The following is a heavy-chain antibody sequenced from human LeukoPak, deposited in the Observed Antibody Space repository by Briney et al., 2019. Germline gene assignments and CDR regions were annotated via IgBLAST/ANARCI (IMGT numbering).Heavy chain of an antibody. J-gene: IGHJ1*01. V-gene: IGHV3-23*01. CDR3: AKDTIVYDFWSGYLLQH. Sequence: PGGSLRLSCAASGFTFSSYAMSWVRQAPGKGLEWVSAISGSGGSTYYADSVKGRFTISRDNSKNTLYLQMNSLRAEDTAVYYCAKDTIVYDFWSGYLLQHWGQGTLVTVSS. D-gene: IGHD3-3*01. CDR1: GFTFSSYA. CDR2: ISGSGGST.